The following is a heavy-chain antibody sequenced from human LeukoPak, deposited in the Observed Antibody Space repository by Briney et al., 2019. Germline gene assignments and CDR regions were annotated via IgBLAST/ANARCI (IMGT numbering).Heavy chain of an antibody. J-gene: IGHJ5*02. D-gene: IGHD2-2*01. CDR3: ARNFGVVPAANAENWFDP. CDR1: GGTFSSYA. Sequence: SVKVSCKASGGTFSSYAISWVRQAPGQGLEWMGGIIPIFGTANYAQKFQGRVTITADESTSTAYMELSSLRSEDTAVYYCARNFGVVPAANAENWFDPWGQGTLVTVSS. V-gene: IGHV1-69*13. CDR2: IIPIFGTA.